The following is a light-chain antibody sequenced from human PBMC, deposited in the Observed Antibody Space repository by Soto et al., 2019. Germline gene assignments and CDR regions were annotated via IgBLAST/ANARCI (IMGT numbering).Light chain of an antibody. J-gene: IGLJ3*02. CDR2: LNSDGSH. CDR1: SGHSSYA. V-gene: IGLV4-69*01. CDR3: QTWGTGLLV. Sequence: QSVLTQSPSASASLVASVKLTCTLSSGHSSYAIAWHQQQPEKGPRYLMKLNSDGSHSKGDGIPDRFSGSSSGAERYLTISSLQSEDEADYYCQTWGTGLLVFGGGTKVTVL.